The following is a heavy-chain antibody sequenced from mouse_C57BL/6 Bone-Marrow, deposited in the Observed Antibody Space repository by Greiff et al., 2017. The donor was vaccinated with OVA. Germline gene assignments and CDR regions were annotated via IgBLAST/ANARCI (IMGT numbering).Heavy chain of an antibody. CDR2: ILPGSGST. Sequence: VQLQQSGAELMKPGASVKLSCKATGYTFTGYWIEWVKQRPGHGLEWIGEILPGSGSTNYNEKFKGKATFTADTSSNTAYMQLSSLTTEDSAIYYCARVANYYGSSYWYFDVWGTGTTVTVSS. D-gene: IGHD1-1*01. V-gene: IGHV1-9*01. CDR1: GYTFTGYW. J-gene: IGHJ1*03. CDR3: ARVANYYGSSYWYFDV.